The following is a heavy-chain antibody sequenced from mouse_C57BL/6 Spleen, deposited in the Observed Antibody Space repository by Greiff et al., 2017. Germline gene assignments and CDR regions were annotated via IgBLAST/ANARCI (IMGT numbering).Heavy chain of an antibody. V-gene: IGHV14-4*01. CDR3: TTEITTVVARAY. D-gene: IGHD1-1*01. J-gene: IGHJ3*01. Sequence: EVKLVESGAELVRPGASVKLSCTASGFNIKDDYMHWVKQRPEQGLEWIGWIDPENGDTEYASKFQGKATITADTSSNTAYLQLSSLTSEDTAVYYCTTEITTVVARAYWGQGTLVTVSA. CDR1: GFNIKDDY. CDR2: IDPENGDT.